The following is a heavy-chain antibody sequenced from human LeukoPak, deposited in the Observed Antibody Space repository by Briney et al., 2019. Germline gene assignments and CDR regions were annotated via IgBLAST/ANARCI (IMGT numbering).Heavy chain of an antibody. CDR2: IRYDGSNK. J-gene: IGHJ5*02. Sequence: GVPLRLLCAPSRLPFHSYGMHWLPHAPGRGLVGVAFIRYDGSNKYYADSVEGRFTISRDNSKNTLYLQMNSLRAEDTAVYYCAKDTTPPKAGFDPWGQGTLVTVSS. V-gene: IGHV3-30*02. D-gene: IGHD1-14*01. CDR3: AKDTTPPKAGFDP. CDR1: RLPFHSYG.